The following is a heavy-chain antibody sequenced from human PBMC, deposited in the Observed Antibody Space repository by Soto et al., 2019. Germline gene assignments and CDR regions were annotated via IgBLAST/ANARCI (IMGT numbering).Heavy chain of an antibody. CDR1: GFTFDDYA. Sequence: GGSLRLSCVASGFTFDDYAMHWVRQAPGKGLEWVSGISWNSGRIGYADSVEGRFTISRDNAKNSLYLEMNSLRAEDTALYYCAKEGCGDGICYSGNYYYFYMDVWGKGTTVTVSS. CDR3: AKEGCGDGICYSGNYYYFYMDV. V-gene: IGHV3-9*01. D-gene: IGHD2-15*01. J-gene: IGHJ6*03. CDR2: ISWNSGRI.